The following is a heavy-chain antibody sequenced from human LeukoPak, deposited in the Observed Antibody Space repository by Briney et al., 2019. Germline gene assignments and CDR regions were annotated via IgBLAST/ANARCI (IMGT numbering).Heavy chain of an antibody. CDR3: AREARQLDPYFQH. Sequence: ASVKVSCKASGYTFTSYYMHWVRQAPGQGLEWMGIINPSGGSTSYAQKSQGRVTMTRDTSTSTVYMELSSLRSEDTAVYYCAREARQLDPYFQHWGQGTLVTVSS. V-gene: IGHV1-46*01. CDR1: GYTFTSYY. D-gene: IGHD6-6*01. J-gene: IGHJ1*01. CDR2: INPSGGST.